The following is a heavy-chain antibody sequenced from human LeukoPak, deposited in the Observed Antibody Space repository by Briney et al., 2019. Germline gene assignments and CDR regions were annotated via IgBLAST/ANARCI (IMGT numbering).Heavy chain of an antibody. Sequence: GASVKVSCKASGGTFSSYAISWVRQAPGQGLEWMGRIIPIFGTANYAQKFQGRVTITTDESTSTAYMELSSLRSEDTAVYHCAISIAVAWYVNWFDPWGQGTLVTVSS. CDR1: GGTFSSYA. D-gene: IGHD6-19*01. V-gene: IGHV1-69*05. CDR2: IIPIFGTA. J-gene: IGHJ5*02. CDR3: AISIAVAWYVNWFDP.